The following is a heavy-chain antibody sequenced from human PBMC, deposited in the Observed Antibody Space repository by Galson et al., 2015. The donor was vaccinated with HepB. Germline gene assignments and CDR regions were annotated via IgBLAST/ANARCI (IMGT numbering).Heavy chain of an antibody. Sequence: SLRLSCAASGFTFSSLALGWARQAPGKGLEYVSAISSNGGSTYYADSVKGRFNISRDNSKNTLYLQMSSLRAEDTAVYYCVKGPRGYYYGMDVWGQGTTVTVSS. J-gene: IGHJ6*02. CDR1: GFTFSSLA. CDR2: ISSNGGST. V-gene: IGHV3-64D*06. CDR3: VKGPRGYYYGMDV.